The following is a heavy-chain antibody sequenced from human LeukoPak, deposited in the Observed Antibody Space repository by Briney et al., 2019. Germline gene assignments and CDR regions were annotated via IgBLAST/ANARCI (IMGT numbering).Heavy chain of an antibody. V-gene: IGHV4-31*03. Sequence: SQTLSLTCTVSGGSISSGGYYWSWIRQHPGKGLEWIGYIYYSGSTYYNPSLKSRVTISVDTSKNQFSLKLSSVTAADTAVYYCAREATGSGSRRFDYWGQGTLVTVSS. J-gene: IGHJ4*02. CDR3: AREATGSGSRRFDY. CDR1: GGSISSGGYY. CDR2: IYYSGST. D-gene: IGHD3-10*01.